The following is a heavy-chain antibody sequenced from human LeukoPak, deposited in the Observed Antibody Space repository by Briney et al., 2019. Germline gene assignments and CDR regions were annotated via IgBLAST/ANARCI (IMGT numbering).Heavy chain of an antibody. CDR2: ISWNSGSI. V-gene: IGHV3-9*01. J-gene: IGHJ4*02. Sequence: PPGGSLRLSCAASGFTFDDYAMHWVQHAPGEGLEWVSGISWNSGSIGYADSVKGRFTISRDNAKNSLYLQMNSLRAEDTALYYCAKDIMDSSSFYFDYWGQGTLVTVSS. CDR3: AKDIMDSSSFYFDY. D-gene: IGHD6-6*01. CDR1: GFTFDDYA.